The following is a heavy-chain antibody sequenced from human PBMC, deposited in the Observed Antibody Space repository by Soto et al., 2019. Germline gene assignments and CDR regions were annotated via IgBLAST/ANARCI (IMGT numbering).Heavy chain of an antibody. CDR2: ISYDGSNK. CDR3: AGDGVGVGATTYYYYYGMDV. V-gene: IGHV3-30-3*01. CDR1: GFTFSRYA. Sequence: GGSLRLSCAASGFTFSRYAMHWVRQAPGKGLEWVAVISYDGSNKYYADSVKGRFTIARENSKNTLYLQMDSLRAEDTGGYYCAGDGVGVGATTYYYYYGMDVWGQGTTVTVSS. D-gene: IGHD1-26*01. J-gene: IGHJ6*02.